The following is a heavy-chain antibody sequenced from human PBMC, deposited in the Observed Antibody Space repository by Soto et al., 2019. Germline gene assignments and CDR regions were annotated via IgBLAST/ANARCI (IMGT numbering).Heavy chain of an antibody. CDR3: AREVEGSYSPADF. J-gene: IGHJ4*02. V-gene: IGHV1-18*01. Sequence: GASVKVSCKTSGYTFTDHGIDWVRQAPGQGLEWVGWVSSYNGNTNYAYNLKDRVIMTTDASTSTAYMELRGLRSDVTAVYYCAREVEGSYSPADFWGQGTPVTVSS. CDR1: GYTFTDHG. D-gene: IGHD3-10*01. CDR2: VSSYNGNT.